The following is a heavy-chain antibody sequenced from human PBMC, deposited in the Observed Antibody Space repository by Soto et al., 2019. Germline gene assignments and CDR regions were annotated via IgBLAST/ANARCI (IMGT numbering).Heavy chain of an antibody. J-gene: IGHJ5*02. CDR3: AREHYYGSGSYYNPTNWFDP. D-gene: IGHD3-10*01. CDR1: GFTVSSNY. Sequence: GGSLRLSCAASGFTVSSNYMSWVRQAPGKGLEWVSVIYSGGSTYYADSVKGRFTISRDNSKNTLYLQMNSLGAEDTAVYYCAREHYYGSGSYYNPTNWFDPWGQGTLVTVSS. V-gene: IGHV3-53*01. CDR2: IYSGGST.